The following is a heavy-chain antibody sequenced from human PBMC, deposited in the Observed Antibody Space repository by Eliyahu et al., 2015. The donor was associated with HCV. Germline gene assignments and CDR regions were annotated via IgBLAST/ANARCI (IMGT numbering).Heavy chain of an antibody. D-gene: IGHD1-7*01. CDR2: ISGSGGST. CDR1: GCTFSSXA. J-gene: IGHJ4*02. Sequence: EVQLLESGGGLVQPGGSXRLSXAASGCTFSSXAMXWVRQAPGKGLEWVSAISGSGGSTXXADXVKGRFTISRDNSKNTLYLQMNSLRAEDTAVYYCAKKNWNYGDYWGQGTLVTVSS. CDR3: AKKNWNYGDY. V-gene: IGHV3-23*01.